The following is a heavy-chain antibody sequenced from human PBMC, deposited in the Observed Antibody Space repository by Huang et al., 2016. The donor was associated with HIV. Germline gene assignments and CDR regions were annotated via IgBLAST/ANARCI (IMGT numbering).Heavy chain of an antibody. D-gene: IGHD1-7*01. CDR2: INTSSGGT. CDR3: ARAQTGTTGWFDP. J-gene: IGHJ5*02. CDR1: GYTFTEYY. V-gene: IGHV1-2*02. Sequence: QVQLVQSGAEVKKPGASVKVSWKASGYTFTEYYIHWVRQAPGQGLGWMGWINTSSGGTHYAQKFQGRVTMTRDTSLTTSYMELSSLRSDDTAVYYCARAQTGTTGWFDPWGPGTLVTVSS.